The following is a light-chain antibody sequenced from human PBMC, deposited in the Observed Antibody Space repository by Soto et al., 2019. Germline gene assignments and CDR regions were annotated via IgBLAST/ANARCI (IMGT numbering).Light chain of an antibody. CDR1: SSDVGAYNY. J-gene: IGLJ1*01. CDR3: SSYAGSNNPYV. CDR2: EVS. V-gene: IGLV2-8*01. Sequence: QSVLTQPPSASRSPGQSVSLPCPGTSSDVGAYNYVSWYQQHPGKAPKLMIYEVSKRPSEVPDRFSGSKSGNTASLTVSGLQAEDEADYYCSSYAGSNNPYVFGTGTKVTVL.